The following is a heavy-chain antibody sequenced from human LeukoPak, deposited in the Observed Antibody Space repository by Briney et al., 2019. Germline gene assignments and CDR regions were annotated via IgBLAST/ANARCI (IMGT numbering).Heavy chain of an antibody. J-gene: IGHJ3*02. V-gene: IGHV3-33*01. D-gene: IGHD3-10*01. CDR3: AREYYSDAFDI. CDR1: GFTFSSFG. CDR2: IWYDGSNK. Sequence: GGSLRLSCAASGFTFSSFGMHWVRQAPGKGLEWVAVIWYDGSNKYYADSVKGRFTISRDNSKNTLYLQMNSLRAEDTAVYYCAREYYSDAFDIWGQGTMVTVSS.